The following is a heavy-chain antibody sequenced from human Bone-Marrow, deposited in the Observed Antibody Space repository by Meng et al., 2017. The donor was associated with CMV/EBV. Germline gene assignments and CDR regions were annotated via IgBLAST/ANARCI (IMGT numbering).Heavy chain of an antibody. J-gene: IGHJ5*02. V-gene: IGHV4-39*07. CDR2: IYYSGST. CDR1: GGSISSSSYY. D-gene: IGHD5-12*01. CDR3: ARGISRSRAQWDIVATRVDP. Sequence: PSDTLSLTCTVSGGSISSSSYYWGWIRQPPGKGLEWIGSIYYSGSTYYNPSLKSRVTISVDTSKNQFSLKLSSVTAADTAVYYCARGISRSRAQWDIVATRVDPWGQGTLVTVSS.